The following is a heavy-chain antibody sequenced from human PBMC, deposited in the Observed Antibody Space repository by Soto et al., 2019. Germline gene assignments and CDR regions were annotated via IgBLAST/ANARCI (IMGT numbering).Heavy chain of an antibody. CDR3: ARDAKIVVVITGYYYGMDV. V-gene: IGHV4-59*12. D-gene: IGHD3-22*01. Sequence: SETLSLTCSVSGGSISGYYWIWIRQPPGKGLEWIAFIHYTGRTSYSPSLKSRVTILLHTSENQFSLKLNSVTAADTAVYYCARDAKIVVVITGYYYGMDVWGQGTTVTVSS. CDR1: GGSISGYY. J-gene: IGHJ6*02. CDR2: IHYTGRT.